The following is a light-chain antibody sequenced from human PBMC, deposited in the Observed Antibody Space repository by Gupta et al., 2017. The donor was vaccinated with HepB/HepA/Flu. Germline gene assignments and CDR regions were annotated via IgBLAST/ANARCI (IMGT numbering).Light chain of an antibody. V-gene: IGKV2-28*01. CDR2: LGS. Sequence: DIVMTQSPLSLPVTPGESASISCRSSQGLVKSNGYNYLEWYLQKPGQSPQLLIYLGSNRASGVPDRFSGSGSGADFTLKISRVEADDVGVYYCMQDLQSPRTFGQGTKMEIK. J-gene: IGKJ2*02. CDR3: MQDLQSPRT. CDR1: QGLVKSNGYNY.